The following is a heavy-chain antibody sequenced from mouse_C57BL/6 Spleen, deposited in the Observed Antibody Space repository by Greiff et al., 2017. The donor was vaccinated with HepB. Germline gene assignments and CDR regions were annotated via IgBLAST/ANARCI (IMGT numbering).Heavy chain of an antibody. D-gene: IGHD3-2*02. CDR1: GFTFSSYA. Sequence: EVNVVESGGGLVKPGGSLKLSCAASGFTFSSYAMSWVRQTPEKRLEWVATISDGGSYTYYPDNVKGRFTISRDNATNNLYLQMSHLKSEDTAMYYCARDQTAQATFAYWGQGTLVTVSA. CDR2: ISDGGSYT. V-gene: IGHV5-4*01. J-gene: IGHJ3*01. CDR3: ARDQTAQATFAY.